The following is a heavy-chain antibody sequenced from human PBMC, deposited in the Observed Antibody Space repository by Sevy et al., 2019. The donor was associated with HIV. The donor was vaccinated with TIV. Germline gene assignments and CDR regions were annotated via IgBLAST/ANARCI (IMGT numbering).Heavy chain of an antibody. CDR3: TITKDYYDNSGYPFDY. D-gene: IGHD3-22*01. J-gene: IGHJ4*02. CDR2: FDPEDGET. CDR1: GFTLSKVS. V-gene: IGHV1-24*01. Sequence: ASVKVSCKVSGFTLSKVSMHWVRQAPGKGLEWMGTFDPEDGETIYAQTFQGRVTMTEDTSTDTAYMELSSLRSEDTAVFYCTITKDYYDNSGYPFDYWGQGTLVTVSS.